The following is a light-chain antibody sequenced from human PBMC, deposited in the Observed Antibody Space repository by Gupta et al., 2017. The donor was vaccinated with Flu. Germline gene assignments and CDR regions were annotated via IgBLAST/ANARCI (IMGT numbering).Light chain of an antibody. J-gene: IGLJ1*01. V-gene: IGLV2-14*01. CDR1: SSDVSGYNY. CDR2: EVS. Sequence: QSVLTQPASVSGSPGQSITISCTGTSSDVSGYNYVSWYQKHPGKAPKLMIYEVSNRPSGTSHRFSGSKSGNTASLTISGLQPEDEADYYCSSYTSDSTPYVFGTGTKVTVL. CDR3: SSYTSDSTPYV.